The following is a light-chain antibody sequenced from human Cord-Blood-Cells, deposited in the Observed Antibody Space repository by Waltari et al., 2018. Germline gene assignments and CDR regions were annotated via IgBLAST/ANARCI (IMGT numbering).Light chain of an antibody. CDR3: SSYTSSSTVV. J-gene: IGLJ2*01. V-gene: IGLV2-14*01. Sequence: QSALTQPASVSGSPGRSITISCPGTSSDVRGYNYVSWYQQHPGKAPKLMIYDVSNRPSGVSNRFSGSKSGNTASLTISGLQAEDEADYYCSSYTSSSTVVFGGGTKLTVL. CDR2: DVS. CDR1: SSDVRGYNY.